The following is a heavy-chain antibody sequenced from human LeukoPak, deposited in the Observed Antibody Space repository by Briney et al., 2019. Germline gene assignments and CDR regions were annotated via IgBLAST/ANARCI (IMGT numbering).Heavy chain of an antibody. D-gene: IGHD6-13*01. CDR2: INPSGGST. Sequence: ASVKVSCKASGYTFTSYYMHWVRQAPGQGLQWMXXINPSGGSTSYAQKFQGRVTMTRDTSTSTVYMELSSLRSEDTAVYYCARVIAATRSLIFDYWGQGTLVTVSS. V-gene: IGHV1-46*01. CDR1: GYTFTSYY. CDR3: ARVIAATRSLIFDY. J-gene: IGHJ4*02.